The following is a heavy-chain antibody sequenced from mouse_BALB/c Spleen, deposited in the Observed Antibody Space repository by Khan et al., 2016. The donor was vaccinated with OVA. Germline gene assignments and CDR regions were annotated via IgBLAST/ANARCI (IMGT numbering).Heavy chain of an antibody. CDR3: ARDGYYYGGGLAY. V-gene: IGHV2-6-7*01. CDR2: IWGDGST. J-gene: IGHJ3*01. Sequence: QVQLKESGPGLVAPSQSLSITCTVSGFSLTGYGVNWVSQPPGKGLEWLGMIWGDGSTDYNSALKSRLSTSKDDHKTQVVLKMNSMQSDDTAGYYCARDGYYYGGGLAYWGQGTLVTVSA. CDR1: GFSLTGYG. D-gene: IGHD1-1*01.